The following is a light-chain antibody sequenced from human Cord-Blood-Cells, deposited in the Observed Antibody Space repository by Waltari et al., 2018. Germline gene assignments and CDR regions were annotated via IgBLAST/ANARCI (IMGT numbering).Light chain of an antibody. CDR1: QSVSSY. CDR2: YAS. Sequence: EIVLTQSPATLSLSPGERATLSCRASQSVSSYLAWYQQKPGQAPRLLIYYASKRATGIPAMFRGSGSGTDFTLTISSLEPEDFAVYYCQQRSNWPRAFGQGTKLEIK. J-gene: IGKJ2*01. V-gene: IGKV3-11*01. CDR3: QQRSNWPRA.